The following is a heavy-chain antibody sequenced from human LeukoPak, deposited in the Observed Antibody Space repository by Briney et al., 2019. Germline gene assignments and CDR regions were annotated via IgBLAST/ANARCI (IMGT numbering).Heavy chain of an antibody. V-gene: IGHV3-48*01. CDR1: GFTFSSYS. J-gene: IGHJ6*02. Sequence: GGSLRLSCAASGFTFSSYSVNWVRQAPGKGLEWVSYISSSSSIIYYADSVKGRFTISRDNAKNSLYLQMNTLRAEDTAVYYCARGRLWGMDVWGQGTTVTVSS. CDR2: ISSSSSII. CDR3: ARGRLWGMDV. D-gene: IGHD2/OR15-2a*01.